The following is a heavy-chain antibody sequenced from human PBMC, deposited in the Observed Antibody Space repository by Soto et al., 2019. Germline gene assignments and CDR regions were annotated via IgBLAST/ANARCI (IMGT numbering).Heavy chain of an antibody. V-gene: IGHV4-34*01. D-gene: IGHD1-1*01. CDR1: GGSFSGYY. CDR2: INHSGST. Sequence: QVQLQQWGAGLLKPSETLSLTCAVYGGSFSGYYWSWIRQPPGKGLEWIGEINHSGSTNYNPSLKSRVTISVDTSKNQFSLKLSSVTAADTAVYYCARGRGVRRGEYFQHWGQGTLVTVSS. J-gene: IGHJ1*01. CDR3: ARGRGVRRGEYFQH.